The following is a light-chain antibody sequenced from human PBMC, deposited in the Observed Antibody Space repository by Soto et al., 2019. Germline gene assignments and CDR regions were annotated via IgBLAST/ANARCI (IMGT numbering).Light chain of an antibody. J-gene: IGLJ1*01. Sequence: QSALTQPRSVSGSPGQSVTISCTGTSSDVGGYNYVSWYQEQPGKAPKLMIYDVSKRPSGVPDRFSGSKSGNTASLTISGLQAEDKADYYCCSYAGSYSYVLGTGTKVTDL. CDR3: CSYAGSYSYV. CDR1: SSDVGGYNY. V-gene: IGLV2-11*01. CDR2: DVS.